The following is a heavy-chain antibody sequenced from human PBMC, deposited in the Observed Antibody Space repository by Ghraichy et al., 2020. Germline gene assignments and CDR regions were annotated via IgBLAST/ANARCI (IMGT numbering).Heavy chain of an antibody. CDR3: ARHVSDVPWGPVMDV. V-gene: IGHV4-39*01. CDR2: LYYTGRS. Sequence: SETLSLSCSVSGGSITSTSYYWAWIRQPPGKGLEWVGILYYTGRSSSNPSLWGRVTMSVDASINQFSLRLDPVTAADTAVYYCARHVSDVPWGPVMDVWGQGTPVTVSS. J-gene: IGHJ6*02. CDR1: GGSITSTSYY. D-gene: IGHD3-10*02.